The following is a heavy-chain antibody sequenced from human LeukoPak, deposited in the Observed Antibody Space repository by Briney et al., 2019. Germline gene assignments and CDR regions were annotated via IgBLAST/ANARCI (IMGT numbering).Heavy chain of an antibody. Sequence: ASVTVSCTASGYTFTSYGISWVRQAPGQGLEWMGWISAYNGNTNYAQKLQGRVTMTTDTSTSTAYMELRSLRSDDTAVYYCARDDAYCSSTSCYVTGSAHYYYGMDVWGQGTTVTVSS. J-gene: IGHJ6*02. CDR1: GYTFTSYG. CDR2: ISAYNGNT. V-gene: IGHV1-18*01. D-gene: IGHD2-2*01. CDR3: ARDDAYCSSTSCYVTGSAHYYYGMDV.